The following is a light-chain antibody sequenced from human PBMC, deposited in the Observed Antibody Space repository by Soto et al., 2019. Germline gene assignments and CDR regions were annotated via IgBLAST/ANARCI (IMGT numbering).Light chain of an antibody. CDR2: EGS. CDR3: CSYAGSFTFDV. J-gene: IGLJ2*01. CDR1: SSDVGNYNL. Sequence: QSVLTQPASVSGSPGQSITISCTGTSSDVGNYNLVSWYQQFPGNAPKLIIYEGSRRPSGVSNRFSGSKSGNTASLTISGLQAEDEADYYCCSYAGSFTFDVFGGGTKLTVL. V-gene: IGLV2-23*03.